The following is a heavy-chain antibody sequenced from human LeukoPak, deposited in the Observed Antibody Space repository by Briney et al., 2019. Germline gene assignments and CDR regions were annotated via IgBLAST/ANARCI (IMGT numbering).Heavy chain of an antibody. J-gene: IGHJ6*02. CDR2: INHSGST. CDR3: ARGYYDFWSGPYYYYGMDV. V-gene: IGHV4-34*01. D-gene: IGHD3-3*01. Sequence: PSETLSLTCAVYGGSFSGYYWSWIRQPPGKGLEWIGEINHSGSTNYNPSLKSRVTISVDTSKNQFSLKLSSVTAADTAVYYCARGYYDFWSGPYYYYGMDVWGQGTAVTVSS. CDR1: GGSFSGYY.